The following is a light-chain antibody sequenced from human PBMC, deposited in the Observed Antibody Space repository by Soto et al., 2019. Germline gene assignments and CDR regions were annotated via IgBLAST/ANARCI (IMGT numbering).Light chain of an antibody. CDR1: QSVLYSSTNKNY. V-gene: IGKV4-1*01. CDR2: WAS. Sequence: DIVMTQSPDSLAVSLGERATINCKSSQSVLYSSTNKNYLAWYQQKPGQPPKLLIYWASTRESGVPDRFSGSWSGTYFTLTSSSLHAEDVAVYYCQQYYSTTLTFGGGTKVEIK. J-gene: IGKJ4*01. CDR3: QQYYSTTLT.